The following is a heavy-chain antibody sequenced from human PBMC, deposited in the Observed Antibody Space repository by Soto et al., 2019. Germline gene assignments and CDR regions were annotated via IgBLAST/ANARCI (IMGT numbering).Heavy chain of an antibody. V-gene: IGHV3-23*01. CDR1: GFTFATYT. D-gene: IGHD6-19*01. CDR2: IGDSGVSP. Sequence: GGSLRLSCAASGFTFATYTMSWVRQSPGKGLEWVSAIGDSGVSPYYADSVKGRFTISRDNSETTLDLQMSSLRADDTAVYYCAKGSTGYRPYYFDYWGQGSLVTVSS. CDR3: AKGSTGYRPYYFDY. J-gene: IGHJ4*02.